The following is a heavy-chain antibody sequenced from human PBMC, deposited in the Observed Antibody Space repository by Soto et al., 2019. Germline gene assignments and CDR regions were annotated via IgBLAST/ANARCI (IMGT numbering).Heavy chain of an antibody. CDR1: GFTFSSYW. CDR2: ISGDGSST. D-gene: IGHD2-2*01. CDR3: ARDRRAEIVVVPAASNRFDP. Sequence: GGSLRLSCVASGFTFSSYWMHWVRQAPGKGLVWVSRISGDGSSTTYADSVKGRFTISRDNAKNTLYLQMNSLRVEDTAVYYCARDRRAEIVVVPAASNRFDPWGQGTLVTVSS. V-gene: IGHV3-74*01. J-gene: IGHJ5*02.